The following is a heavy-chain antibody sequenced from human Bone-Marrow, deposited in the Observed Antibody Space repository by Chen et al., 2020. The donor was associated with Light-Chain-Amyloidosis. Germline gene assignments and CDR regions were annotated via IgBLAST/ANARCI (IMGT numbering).Heavy chain of an antibody. CDR1: DYAFTSFD. D-gene: IGHD2-8*01. Sequence: QVQLVQSGAEVKKPGASVKVSCRASDYAFTSFDVHWVRQATGQGLEWLGWMNSNSGNAGSPQKFQGRVTMTRDTSTGTAFMELSSLRSEDTAVYYCARKHCTDGACQWGFVSWGQGTLVTVSS. CDR3: ARKHCTDGACQWGFVS. V-gene: IGHV1-8*01. J-gene: IGHJ5*01. CDR2: MNSNSGNA.